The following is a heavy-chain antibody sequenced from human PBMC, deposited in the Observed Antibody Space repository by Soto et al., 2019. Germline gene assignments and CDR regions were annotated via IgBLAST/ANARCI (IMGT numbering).Heavy chain of an antibody. CDR2: IYYSGST. CDR1: GGSISSGGYY. Sequence: SETLSLTCTVSGGSISSGGYYWSWIRQHPGKGLEWIGYIYYSGSTYYNPSLKSRVTISVDTSKNQFSLKLSSVTAADTAVYYCARGEIPTNWFDPWGQGTLVTVSS. J-gene: IGHJ5*02. V-gene: IGHV4-31*03. CDR3: ARGEIPTNWFDP.